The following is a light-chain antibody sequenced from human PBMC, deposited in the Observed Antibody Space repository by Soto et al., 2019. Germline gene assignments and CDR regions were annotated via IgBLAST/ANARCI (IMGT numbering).Light chain of an antibody. Sequence: ESVLTQSPDTLSLSPGERATLSCRASQSVSSSYLARYQQKPGQAPRLPIYGASSRATGIPDRFSGSGSGTDFTLTISSLEPEDFALYYCQQYASSPWTFGQGTKVEI. CDR2: GAS. J-gene: IGKJ1*01. CDR1: QSVSSSY. CDR3: QQYASSPWT. V-gene: IGKV3-20*01.